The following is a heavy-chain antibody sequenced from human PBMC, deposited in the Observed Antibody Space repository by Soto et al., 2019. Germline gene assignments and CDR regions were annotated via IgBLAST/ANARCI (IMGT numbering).Heavy chain of an antibody. J-gene: IGHJ4*02. D-gene: IGHD7-27*01. CDR2: INAGNGNT. CDR1: GYTFTSYA. V-gene: IGHV1-3*01. CDR3: ERVDERWGPIDY. Sequence: QVQLVQSGAEVKKPGASVKVSCKASGYTFTSYAMHWVRQAPGQRLEWMGWINAGNGNTKYSQKFQRRVTITRDTSASTAYMELSSLRSEDTAVYYCERVDERWGPIDYWGQGTLVTVSS.